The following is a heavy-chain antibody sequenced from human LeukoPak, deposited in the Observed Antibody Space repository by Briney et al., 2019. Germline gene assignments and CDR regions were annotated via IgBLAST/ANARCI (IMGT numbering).Heavy chain of an antibody. J-gene: IGHJ5*02. V-gene: IGHV6-1*01. CDR2: TYYRSKWYN. CDR1: GDSVSSNSAA. CDR3: ARDRVFRGYSYGVRYSWFDP. D-gene: IGHD5-18*01. Sequence: SQTLSLTCAISGDSVSSNSAAWNWIRQSPSRGLEWLGRTYYRSKWYNDYAVSVKSRITINPDTSKNQFSLQLNSVTPEDTAVYYCARDRVFRGYSYGVRYSWFDPWGQGTLVSVSS.